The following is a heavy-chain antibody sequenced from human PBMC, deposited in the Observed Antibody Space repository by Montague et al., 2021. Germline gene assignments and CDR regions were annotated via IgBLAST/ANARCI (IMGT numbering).Heavy chain of an antibody. CDR2: TYYRSTWYT. V-gene: IGHV6-1*01. Sequence: CAISGDSVANNNAAWNWNRESPSSGLEWLGRTYYRSTWYTDYAVSVKGRIAINPDTSKNQFSLQLSSVTPEDTAVYYCAREGVGDLLFSFDSWGQGTLVTVSS. CDR3: AREGVGDLLFSFDS. CDR1: GDSVANNNAA. J-gene: IGHJ4*02. D-gene: IGHD3-10*01.